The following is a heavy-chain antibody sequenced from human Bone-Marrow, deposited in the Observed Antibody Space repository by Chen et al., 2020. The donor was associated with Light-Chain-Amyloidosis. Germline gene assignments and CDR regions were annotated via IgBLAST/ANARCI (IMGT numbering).Heavy chain of an antibody. J-gene: IGHJ4*02. D-gene: IGHD3-10*01. CDR1: GPPISNYY. Sequence: QVQLQQWGAGLVKPSETLPLTCTVSGPPISNYYWSWIRQPPGKGLEWIGYVYYSGSTNYNPSLKSRVTISVDTSKNQLSLKLNSVTAADTAVYYCARDRRFGNFDYWGQGTLVTVSS. V-gene: IGHV4-59*01. CDR3: ARDRRFGNFDY. CDR2: VYYSGST.